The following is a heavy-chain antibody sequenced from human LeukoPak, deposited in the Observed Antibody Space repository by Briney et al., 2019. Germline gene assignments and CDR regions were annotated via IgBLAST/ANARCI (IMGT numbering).Heavy chain of an antibody. Sequence: SGGSLRLSCAASGFTFSSYAMSWVRQAPGKGLEWVSAISSSSSTIYYADSVKGRFTISRDNAKNSLYLQMNSLRAEDTAVYYCARGAPQLDYWGQGTLVTVSS. CDR1: GFTFSSYA. J-gene: IGHJ4*02. CDR2: ISSSSSTI. D-gene: IGHD4/OR15-4a*01. V-gene: IGHV3-48*01. CDR3: ARGAPQLDY.